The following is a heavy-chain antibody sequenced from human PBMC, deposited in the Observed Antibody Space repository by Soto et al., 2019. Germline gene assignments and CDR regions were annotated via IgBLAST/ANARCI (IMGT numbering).Heavy chain of an antibody. J-gene: IGHJ4*02. CDR3: AREVSVAGTLDY. Sequence: GGSLRLSCAASGFTVSSNYMSWVRQAPGKGLEWVSVIYSGGSTYYADSVKGRFTISRDNSKNTLYLQMNSLRAEDTAVYYCAREVSVAGTLDYWGQGTLVTVSS. V-gene: IGHV3-53*01. CDR2: IYSGGST. CDR1: GFTVSSNY. D-gene: IGHD6-19*01.